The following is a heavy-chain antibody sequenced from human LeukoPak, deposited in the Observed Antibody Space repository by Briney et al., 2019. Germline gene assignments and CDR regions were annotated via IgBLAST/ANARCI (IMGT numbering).Heavy chain of an antibody. CDR1: GGIFSSHA. J-gene: IGHJ3*02. Sequence: ASVKVSCKASGGIFSSHAISWVRQAPGQGLEWMGGIIPIFGTANYAQKFQGRVTITADESTSTAYMELSSLRSEDTAVYYCARDTDSSGVNDAFDIWGQGTMVTVSS. D-gene: IGHD3-22*01. V-gene: IGHV1-69*13. CDR3: ARDTDSSGVNDAFDI. CDR2: IIPIFGTA.